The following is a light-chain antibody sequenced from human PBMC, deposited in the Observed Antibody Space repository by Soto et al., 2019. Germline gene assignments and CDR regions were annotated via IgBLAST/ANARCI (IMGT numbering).Light chain of an antibody. CDR2: AAS. J-gene: IGKJ1*01. Sequence: DIQMTQSPSSLSASAGDRVTITCRTSQTISNYLNWYQQKSGKAPKVLISAASSLQSGVPSRFSGSGSGTEFTLTISSLQPDDFATYYCQHYNSYSEAFGQGTKVDI. CDR1: QTISNY. V-gene: IGKV1-16*01. CDR3: QHYNSYSEA.